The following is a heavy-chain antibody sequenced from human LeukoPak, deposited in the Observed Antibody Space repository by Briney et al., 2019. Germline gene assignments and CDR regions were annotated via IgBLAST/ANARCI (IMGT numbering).Heavy chain of an antibody. CDR3: ARHHCSGGSCYPDYYYGMDV. D-gene: IGHD2-15*01. CDR2: ISAYNGNT. Sequence: ASVKVSCKASGYTFTSYGISWARQAPGQGLEWMGWISAYNGNTNYAQKLQGRVTMTTDTSTSTAYMELRSLRSDDTAVYYCARHHCSGGSCYPDYYYGMDVWGQGTTVTVSS. V-gene: IGHV1-18*01. J-gene: IGHJ6*02. CDR1: GYTFTSYG.